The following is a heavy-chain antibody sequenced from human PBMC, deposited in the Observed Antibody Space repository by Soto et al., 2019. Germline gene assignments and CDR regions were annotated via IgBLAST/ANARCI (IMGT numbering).Heavy chain of an antibody. Sequence: SVKVSCKASGGTFSSYAIHWVRQAPGQGLEWLGKIIPSYDRTNYAQKFQGRVTVTADTYTTTAYMELSSLRSDDTAVYYCARDPSNDYGGDTFDYWGQGTLVTVSS. CDR1: GGTFSSYA. D-gene: IGHD4-17*01. CDR3: ARDPSNDYGGDTFDY. CDR2: IIPSYDRT. J-gene: IGHJ4*02. V-gene: IGHV1-69*04.